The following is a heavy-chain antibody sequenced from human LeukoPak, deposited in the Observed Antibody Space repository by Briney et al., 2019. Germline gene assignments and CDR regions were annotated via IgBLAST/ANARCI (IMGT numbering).Heavy chain of an antibody. CDR1: GGSFSGYY. J-gene: IGHJ4*02. CDR2: INHSGST. CDR3: ARLKGSSYYFGY. Sequence: PSETLSLTCAVYGGSFSGYYWSWIRQPPGKGLEWIGEINHSGSTNYNPSLKSRVTISVDTSKNQFSLKLSSVTAADTAVYYCARLKGSSYYFGYWGQGTLVTVSS. D-gene: IGHD1-26*01. V-gene: IGHV4-34*01.